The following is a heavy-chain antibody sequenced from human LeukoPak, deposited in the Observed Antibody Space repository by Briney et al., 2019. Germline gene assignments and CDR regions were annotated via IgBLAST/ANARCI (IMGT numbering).Heavy chain of an antibody. Sequence: PSETLSLTCTVSGGSISSYYWSWIRQPPGKGLEWIGYIYYTGSTSYNPSLKSRVTMSLDTSKNQFSLKLSSVTAADTAVYYCARDYGAGSVGDVWGQGTTVTVSS. CDR1: GGSISSYY. V-gene: IGHV4-59*12. CDR3: ARDYGAGSVGDV. CDR2: IYYTGST. D-gene: IGHD3-10*01. J-gene: IGHJ6*02.